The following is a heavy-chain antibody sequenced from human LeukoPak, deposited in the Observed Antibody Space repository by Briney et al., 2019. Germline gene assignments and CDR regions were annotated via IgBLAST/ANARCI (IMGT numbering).Heavy chain of an antibody. CDR1: GFTVSSNY. D-gene: IGHD5-12*01. V-gene: IGHV3-66*01. CDR2: IYSGGST. J-gene: IGHJ6*02. Sequence: GGSLRLSCAASGFTVSSNYMSWVRQAPGKGLEWVSVIYSGGSTYYADSVKGRFTISRDNSKNTLYLQMNSLRAEDTAVYYCARSRGGYGLVNYYYYYGMDVWGQGTTVTVSS. CDR3: ARSRGGYGLVNYYYYYGMDV.